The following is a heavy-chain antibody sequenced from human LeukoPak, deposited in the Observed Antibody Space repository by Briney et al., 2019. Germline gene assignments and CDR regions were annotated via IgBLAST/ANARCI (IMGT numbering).Heavy chain of an antibody. J-gene: IGHJ4*02. CDR3: ARARSFDY. CDR1: GGSFSGYC. CDR2: IYYSGST. V-gene: IGHV4-34*01. Sequence: SETLSLTCAVYGGSFSGYCWGWIRQPPGKGLEWIGSIYYSGSTYYNPSLKSRVTISVDTSKNHFSLKLSSVTAADTAVYYCARARSFDYWGQGTLVTVST.